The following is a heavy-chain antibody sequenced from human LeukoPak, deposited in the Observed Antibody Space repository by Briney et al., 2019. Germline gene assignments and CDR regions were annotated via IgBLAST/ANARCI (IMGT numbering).Heavy chain of an antibody. J-gene: IGHJ4*02. D-gene: IGHD1-26*01. CDR3: ARDTVVGAGGAYYFDY. CDR1: GYTFTSYG. CDR2: ISAYNGNT. V-gene: IGHV1-18*01. Sequence: GASVKVSCKASGYTFTSYGVSWVRQAPGQGLEWMGWISAYNGNTNYAQKLQGRVTMTTDTSTSTAYMELRSLRSDDTAVYYCARDTVVGAGGAYYFDYWGQGTLVTVSS.